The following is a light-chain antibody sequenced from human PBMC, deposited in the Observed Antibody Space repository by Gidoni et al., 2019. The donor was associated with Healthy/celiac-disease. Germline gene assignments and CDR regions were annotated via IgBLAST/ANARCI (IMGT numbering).Light chain of an antibody. CDR1: QGISSA. CDR2: DAS. J-gene: IGKJ5*01. CDR3: QQFNSYPT. V-gene: IGKV1-13*02. Sequence: AIQLTQSPSSLSASVGDRVTITCRASQGISSALAWYQQKPGKATKLLIYDASSLESGVPSRFSGSGSGTDFTLTISSLQPEDFATYYCQQFNSYPTFGQXTRLEIK.